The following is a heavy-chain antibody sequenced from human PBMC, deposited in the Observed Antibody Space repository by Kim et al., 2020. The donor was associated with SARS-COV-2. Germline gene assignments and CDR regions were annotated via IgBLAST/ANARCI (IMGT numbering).Heavy chain of an antibody. J-gene: IGHJ4*02. V-gene: IGHV3-7*01. CDR2: IKQDGSEK. CDR1: GFTFSSYW. Sequence: GGSLRLSCAASGFTFSSYWLSWVRQAPGKGLEWVANIKQDGSEKYYVDSVKGRFTISRDNAKNTLYLQMNSLRAEDTAVYYCAGYCSGSSCYQYYFDYWGQGTLVTVSS. CDR3: AGYCSGSSCYQYYFDY. D-gene: IGHD2-15*01.